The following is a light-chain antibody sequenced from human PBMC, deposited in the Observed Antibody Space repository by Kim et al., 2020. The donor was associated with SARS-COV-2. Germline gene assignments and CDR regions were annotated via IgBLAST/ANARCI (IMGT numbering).Light chain of an antibody. CDR3: MQDTQRLT. CDR2: KVS. Sequence: DVVLTQSPLSLSVTLGQPASISCRSSQSLVHTDGNIYLSWFHQRPGQSPRRLIYKVSTRDSGVPDRFSGSGSGTDFTLQISRVEAEDVGLYYCMQDTQRLTFGGGTKVDIK. J-gene: IGKJ4*01. V-gene: IGKV2-30*02. CDR1: QSLVHTDGNIY.